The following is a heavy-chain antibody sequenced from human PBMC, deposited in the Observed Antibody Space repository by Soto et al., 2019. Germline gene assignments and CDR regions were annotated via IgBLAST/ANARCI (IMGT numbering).Heavy chain of an antibody. CDR2: GYPNDPDV. V-gene: IGHV5-51*01. CDR1: GYNFVEYW. CDR3: GAGSFDH. Sequence: GESLKISCKASGYNFVEYWIGWSRQMPGKGLVWMGSGYPNDPDVKYSPSFQGQVTVSADKSINTAYLHWSSLKASDSATYYCGAGSFDHWGQGTQVTVSS. D-gene: IGHD6-25*01. J-gene: IGHJ4*02.